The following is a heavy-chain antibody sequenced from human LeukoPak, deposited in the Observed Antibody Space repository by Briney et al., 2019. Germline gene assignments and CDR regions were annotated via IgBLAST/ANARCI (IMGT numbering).Heavy chain of an antibody. CDR3: ARATRGGYYDSSGYYNY. J-gene: IGHJ4*02. Sequence: GGSLGLSCAASGFTFSSYSMNWVRQAPGKGLEWVSSISSSSSYIYYADSVKGRFTISRDNAKNSLYLQMNSLRAEDTAVYYCARATRGGYYDSSGYYNYWGQGTLVTVSS. D-gene: IGHD3-22*01. CDR1: GFTFSSYS. V-gene: IGHV3-21*01. CDR2: ISSSSSYI.